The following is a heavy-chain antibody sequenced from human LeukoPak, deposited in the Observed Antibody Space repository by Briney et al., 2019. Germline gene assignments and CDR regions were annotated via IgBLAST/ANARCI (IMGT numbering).Heavy chain of an antibody. V-gene: IGHV4-34*01. Sequence: SETLSLTCAVYGGSFSGYYWSWIRQPPGKGLEWIGEINHSGSTNYNPSLKSRVTISVDTSKNQFSLKLSSVTAADTAVYYCARGRSDYYDSSDAFDIWGQGTMVTVSS. CDR2: INHSGST. CDR3: ARGRSDYYDSSDAFDI. J-gene: IGHJ3*02. CDR1: GGSFSGYY. D-gene: IGHD3-22*01.